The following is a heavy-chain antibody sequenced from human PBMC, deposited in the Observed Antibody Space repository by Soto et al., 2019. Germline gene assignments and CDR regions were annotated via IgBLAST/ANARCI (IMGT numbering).Heavy chain of an antibody. V-gene: IGHV3-33*01. CDR2: IWYDGSNA. J-gene: IGHJ4*02. D-gene: IGHD6-19*01. CDR3: ARDKGSSTVVSGISQEGYFDS. CDR1: GFTFSIFG. Sequence: QVHLVESGGGVVQPGRSLRLSCAASGFTFSIFGMHWVRQAPGKGLEWAAIIWYDGSNAYYADSVRGRFTISRDNSKNTVYLQMNSLRAEDTDVYYCARDKGSSTVVSGISQEGYFDSWGQGTLVTVSS.